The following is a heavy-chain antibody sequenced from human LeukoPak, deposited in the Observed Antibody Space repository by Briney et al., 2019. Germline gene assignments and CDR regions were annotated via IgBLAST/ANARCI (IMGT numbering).Heavy chain of an antibody. J-gene: IGHJ4*02. CDR2: IYYSGST. V-gene: IGHV4-39*01. D-gene: IGHD3-22*01. CDR3: ARNHYESSGYYPWNFDY. Sequence: SETLSLTCTVSGGSISSSSYWWGWIRQPPGKGLEWIANIYYSGSTHYNPSLKSRVTISIEKSKNQFSLKLSSVTAADTAVYYCARNHYESSGYYPWNFDYWGQGTLVTASS. CDR1: GGSISSSSYW.